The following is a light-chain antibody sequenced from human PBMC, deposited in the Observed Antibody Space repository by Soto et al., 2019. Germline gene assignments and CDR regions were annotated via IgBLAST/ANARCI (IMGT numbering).Light chain of an antibody. Sequence: DIQMTQSPASLSASVGDRVTVTCRASQNIGTYLNWYQQQPGKAPKLLLYAASTLQSGVTSRLSGSRVGTDFTLIISSVQPEDFATYYCQQSAGIPYTFGQGTKTEIK. CDR1: QNIGTY. CDR2: AAS. J-gene: IGKJ2*01. CDR3: QQSAGIPYT. V-gene: IGKV1-39*01.